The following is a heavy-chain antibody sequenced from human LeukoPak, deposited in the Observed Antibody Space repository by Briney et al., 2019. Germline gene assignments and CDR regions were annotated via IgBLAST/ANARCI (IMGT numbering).Heavy chain of an antibody. CDR1: GFTFSDYW. CDR3: ARGGTTSAGITIGRFDP. CDR2: INRDGGEK. V-gene: IGHV3-7*01. Sequence: GGSLRLSCAASGFTFSDYWMSWARQAPGKGLEWVATINRDGGEKYYVDSVKGRFTISRDNSKNSLYLQLSSLRAADTAMYYCARGGTTSAGITIGRFDPWGQGTLVTVSS. D-gene: IGHD1-14*01. J-gene: IGHJ5*02.